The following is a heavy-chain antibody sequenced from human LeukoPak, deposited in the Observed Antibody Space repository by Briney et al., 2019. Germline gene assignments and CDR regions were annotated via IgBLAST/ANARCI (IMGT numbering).Heavy chain of an antibody. V-gene: IGHV4-34*01. D-gene: IGHD1-26*01. Sequence: PSETLSLTCAVYGGSFSGYYWSWIRQLPGKGLEWIGEINHSGSTNYNPSLKSRVTISVDTSKNQFSLKLSSVTAADTAVYYCARGRYSGTLFGYWGQGTLVTVSS. CDR1: GGSFSGYY. J-gene: IGHJ4*02. CDR3: ARGRYSGTLFGY. CDR2: INHSGST.